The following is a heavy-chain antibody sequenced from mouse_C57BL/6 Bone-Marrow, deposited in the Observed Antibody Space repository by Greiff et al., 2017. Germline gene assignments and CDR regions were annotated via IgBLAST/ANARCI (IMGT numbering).Heavy chain of an antibody. J-gene: IGHJ3*01. CDR1: GYTFTSYD. CDR3: GRRGITTVVANEMAY. D-gene: IGHD1-1*01. CDR2: IYPRDGST. Sequence: QVQLQQSGPELVKPGASVTLSCKASGYTFTSYDITWVKQRPGQGLEWIGWIYPRDGSTKYNEKFKGKATFTVDTSSSTAYMELHSLTSEEYAVYFCGRRGITTVVANEMAYWGQGTLVTVSA. V-gene: IGHV1-85*01.